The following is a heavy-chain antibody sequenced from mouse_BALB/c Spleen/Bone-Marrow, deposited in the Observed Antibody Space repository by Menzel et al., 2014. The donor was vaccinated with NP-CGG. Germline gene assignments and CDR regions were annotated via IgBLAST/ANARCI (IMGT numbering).Heavy chain of an antibody. CDR1: GFDFSRYW. CDR3: ARLNYYGNLFA. CDR2: INPDSSTI. Sequence: EVQGVESGGGLVQPGGSLKLSCAASGFDFSRYWMSWVRQAPGKGLEWIGEINPDSSTINYTPSLKDRFIISRDNAKNTLYLQMSKVRSEDTALYYCARLNYYGNLFAWGAGTTVTVSS. V-gene: IGHV4-1*02. J-gene: IGHJ1*01. D-gene: IGHD1-1*01.